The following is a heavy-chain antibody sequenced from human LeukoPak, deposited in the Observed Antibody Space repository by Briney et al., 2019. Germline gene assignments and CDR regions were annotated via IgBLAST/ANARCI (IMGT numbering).Heavy chain of an antibody. D-gene: IGHD2-15*01. CDR2: ISYDGSDK. CDR1: GFTFSSYP. V-gene: IGHV3-30-3*02. J-gene: IGHJ4*02. Sequence: GGSLRLSCAASGFTFSSYPMHWVRQAPGKGLEWVSVISYDGSDKYYADSVQGRFTISRDNSKSTLCLQMNSLRAEDTAVYYCAKQLGYCSDGSCYFPYWGQGTLVTVSS. CDR3: AKQLGYCSDGSCYFPY.